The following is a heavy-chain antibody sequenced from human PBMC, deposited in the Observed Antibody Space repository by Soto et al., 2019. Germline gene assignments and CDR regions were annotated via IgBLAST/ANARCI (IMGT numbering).Heavy chain of an antibody. D-gene: IGHD3-3*01. Sequence: EAQLVESGGGLVQPGGSLRLSWEGSGFMFGVYWMSWVRQAPGKGLEWVANIKADGRERNYVDSVKGRFTISRDTPNNLLFLQMNSLRAEDTAVYYCAREFYGYYTYGPGDYWGQGTLVAVSS. CDR1: GFMFGVYW. J-gene: IGHJ4*02. V-gene: IGHV3-7*01. CDR2: IKADGRER. CDR3: AREFYGYYTYGPGDY.